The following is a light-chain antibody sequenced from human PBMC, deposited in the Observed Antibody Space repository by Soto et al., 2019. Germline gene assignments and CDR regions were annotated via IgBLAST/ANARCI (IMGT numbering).Light chain of an antibody. J-gene: IGKJ1*01. V-gene: IGKV1-5*03. CDR1: QSITNW. CDR2: MAS. CDR3: QQYYRQAT. Sequence: DIQMTQSPSTLSASVGDRVTITCRASQSITNWLAWYQQKPGKAPKPLIYMASSLESGVPSRFSGSGGGTEFTLTNSSLQPDDFATYYCQQYYRQATFGQGTKVEIK.